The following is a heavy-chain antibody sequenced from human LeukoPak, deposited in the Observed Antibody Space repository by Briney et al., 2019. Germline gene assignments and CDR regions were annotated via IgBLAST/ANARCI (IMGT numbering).Heavy chain of an antibody. CDR2: FDPEDGET. CDR1: GYTLTELS. J-gene: IGHJ4*02. D-gene: IGHD1-1*01. CDR3: ATRANWNDGANFDY. Sequence: ASVKVSCKVSGYTLTELSMHWVRQAPGKGLEWMGGFDPEDGETIYAQKFQGRVTMTEDTSTDTAYMELSSLRSEDTAVYYCATRANWNDGANFDYWGQGTLVTVSS. V-gene: IGHV1-24*01.